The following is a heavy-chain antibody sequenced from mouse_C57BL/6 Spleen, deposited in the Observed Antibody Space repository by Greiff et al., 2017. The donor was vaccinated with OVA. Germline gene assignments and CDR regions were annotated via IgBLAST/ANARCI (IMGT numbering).Heavy chain of an antibody. Sequence: EVQLQESGGDLVKPGGSLKLSCAASGFTFSSYGMSWVRQTPDKRLEWVATISSGGSYTYYPDSVKGRFTISRDNAKNTLYLQMSSLKSEDTAMYYCARVDSSGYWFAYWGQGTLVTVSA. CDR2: ISSGGSYT. CDR3: ARVDSSGYWFAY. D-gene: IGHD3-2*02. V-gene: IGHV5-6*01. J-gene: IGHJ3*01. CDR1: GFTFSSYG.